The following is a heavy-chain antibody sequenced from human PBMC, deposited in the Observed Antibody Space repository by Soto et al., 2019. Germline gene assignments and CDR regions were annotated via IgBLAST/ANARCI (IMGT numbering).Heavy chain of an antibody. CDR1: GFTFSTYN. CDR3: ARALPAAGRPLYFDC. D-gene: IGHD6-13*01. V-gene: IGHV3-21*01. CDR2: ISSSSSYI. Sequence: EVQLVESGGGLVKPGGSLRLSCAASGFTFSTYNMNWVRQAPGKGLEWVSSISSSSSYIYYADSVRGRFTISRDNAKNSLFLQRNSLRAEDTAVYYCARALPAAGRPLYFDCWGQGTLVTVSS. J-gene: IGHJ4*02.